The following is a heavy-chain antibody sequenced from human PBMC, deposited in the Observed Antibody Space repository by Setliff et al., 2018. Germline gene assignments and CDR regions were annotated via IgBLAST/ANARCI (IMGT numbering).Heavy chain of an antibody. CDR2: INHSGTT. CDR3: RFWSGYYKNDY. J-gene: IGHJ4*02. V-gene: IGHV4-34*01. CDR1: GVSFSDYY. D-gene: IGHD3-3*01. Sequence: TLSLTCTVYGVSFSDYYWGWVRQSPGKGLDWIGEINHSGTTNYDPSLEGQISISVDTSKRQFSLKLSSVTAADMAVYYCRFWSGYYKNDYWAQGTVVTVS.